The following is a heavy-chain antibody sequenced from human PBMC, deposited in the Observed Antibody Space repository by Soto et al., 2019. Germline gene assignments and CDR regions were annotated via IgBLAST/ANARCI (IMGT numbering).Heavy chain of an antibody. CDR3: ARHHGPTTSENWFDP. D-gene: IGHD5-12*01. CDR1: GYTFFTYD. J-gene: IGHJ5*02. CDR2: ISTYSGDT. Sequence: QAHLVQSGVEVKTPGASVKVSCQASGYTFFTYDISWVRQAPGQGLEWMGWISTYSGDTKYAQKFQGRVTMTTDTSTTTAYLELRSLRPDDTAVYYSARHHGPTTSENWFDPWGQGTLVSVSS. V-gene: IGHV1-18*01.